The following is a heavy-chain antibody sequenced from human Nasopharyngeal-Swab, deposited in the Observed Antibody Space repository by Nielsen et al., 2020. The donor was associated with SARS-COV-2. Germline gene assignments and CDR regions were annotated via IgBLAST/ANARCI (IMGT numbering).Heavy chain of an antibody. V-gene: IGHV3-21*01. CDR3: TRDTPAMFAY. Sequence: WIRQPPGKGLEWVSGISSTGDYIYHAASVKGRFTISRDNAKNSVYLQMDSLRAEDTAVYFCTRDTPAMFAYWGQGTLVTVSS. J-gene: IGHJ4*02. CDR2: ISSTGDYI.